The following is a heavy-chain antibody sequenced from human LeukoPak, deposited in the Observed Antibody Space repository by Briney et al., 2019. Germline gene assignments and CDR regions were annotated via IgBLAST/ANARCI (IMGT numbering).Heavy chain of an antibody. CDR2: ISGSGGST. CDR1: GFTFSSYG. J-gene: IGHJ4*02. D-gene: IGHD2-2*01. CDR3: AKSLGYCSSTSCYGNDY. V-gene: IGHV3-23*01. Sequence: GGSLRLTCAASGFTFSSYGMSWVRQAPGKGLEWVSAISGSGGSTYYADSVKGRFTISRDNSKNTLYLQMNSLRAEDTAVYYCAKSLGYCSSTSCYGNDYWGQGTLVTVSS.